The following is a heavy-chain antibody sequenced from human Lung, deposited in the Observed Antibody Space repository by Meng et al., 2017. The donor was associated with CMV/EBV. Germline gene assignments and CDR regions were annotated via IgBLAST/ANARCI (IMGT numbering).Heavy chain of an antibody. V-gene: IGHV3-7*01. Sequence: ESLKISCAASGFTFSSYWMSWVRQAPGKGLEWVANIKQDGSEKYYVDSVKGRFTISRDNAKNSLYLQMNSLRAEDTAVYYCARDPGYCSSTSCSGFFDYWGQGTXVTVSS. CDR3: ARDPGYCSSTSCSGFFDY. J-gene: IGHJ4*02. D-gene: IGHD2-2*01. CDR1: GFTFSSYW. CDR2: IKQDGSEK.